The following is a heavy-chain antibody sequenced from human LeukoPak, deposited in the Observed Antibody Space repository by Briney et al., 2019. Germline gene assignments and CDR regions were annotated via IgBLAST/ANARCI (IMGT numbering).Heavy chain of an antibody. D-gene: IGHD6-19*01. CDR1: GGSISSYY. V-gene: IGHV4-59*08. CDR2: IYYSGST. CDR3: ARSVAVAAGPDY. Sequence: SSETLSLTCTVSGGSISSYYWSWIRQPPGKGLEWIGYIYYSGSTNYNPSLKSRVTISVDTSKNQFSLKLSSVTAADTAVYYCARSVAVAAGPDYWGQGTLVTVSS. J-gene: IGHJ4*02.